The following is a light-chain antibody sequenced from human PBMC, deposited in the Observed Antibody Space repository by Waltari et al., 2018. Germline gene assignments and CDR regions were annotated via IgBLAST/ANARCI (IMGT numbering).Light chain of an antibody. Sequence: EIVLTQSPGTLSLSPGDRATLSCRTSQSVGRSLAWYQQKRGQAPRLLIYGASSRATGIPDRFSGSGSGTDFSLTISRLEPEDFAVYYCQHYVTLPVTLGQGTKVEIK. CDR2: GAS. CDR1: QSVGRS. J-gene: IGKJ1*01. V-gene: IGKV3-20*01. CDR3: QHYVTLPVT.